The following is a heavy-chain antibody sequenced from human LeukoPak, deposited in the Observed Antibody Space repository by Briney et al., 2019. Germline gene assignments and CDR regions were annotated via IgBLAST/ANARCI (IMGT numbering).Heavy chain of an antibody. D-gene: IGHD3-9*01. CDR3: ARAYYDILTGYYDMSGGDY. CDR2: ISAYNGNT. V-gene: IGHV1-18*01. CDR1: GYTFTSYG. Sequence: ASVKVSCKASGYTFTSYGISWVRQAPGQGLEWMGWISAYNGNTNYAQKLQGRVTMTTDTSTSTAYMELRSLRSDDTAVYYCARAYYDILTGYYDMSGGDYWGQGTLVTVSS. J-gene: IGHJ4*02.